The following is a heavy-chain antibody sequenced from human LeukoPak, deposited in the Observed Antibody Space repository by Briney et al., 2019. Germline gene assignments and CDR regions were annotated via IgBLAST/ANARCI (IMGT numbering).Heavy chain of an antibody. D-gene: IGHD3-9*01. CDR2: ISGSGGST. J-gene: IGHJ5*02. Sequence: PGGSLRLSCAASGFTFSSYAMSWVRQAPGKGLEWVSAISGSGGSTYYADSVKGRFTISRDNSKNTLYLQMNSLRAEDTAVYYCAKLPTKLRYFDWLLRVANWFDPWGQGTLVTVSS. CDR1: GFTFSSYA. V-gene: IGHV3-23*01. CDR3: AKLPTKLRYFDWLLRVANWFDP.